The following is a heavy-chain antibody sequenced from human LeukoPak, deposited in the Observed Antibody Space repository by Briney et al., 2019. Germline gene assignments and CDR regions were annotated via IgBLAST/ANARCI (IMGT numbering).Heavy chain of an antibody. CDR2: INPDGSAK. J-gene: IGHJ4*02. D-gene: IGHD1-1*01. CDR1: GFIFSNNW. Sequence: GGSLRLSCAASGFIFSNNWMSWVRQAPGKGREWVASINPDGSAKYHVDSVKGRFTISRDNAKKSLSLQMDALRAEDTAVYFCAKLLGTATRYDSWGLGTLVMVSS. CDR3: AKLLGTATRYDS. V-gene: IGHV3-7*01.